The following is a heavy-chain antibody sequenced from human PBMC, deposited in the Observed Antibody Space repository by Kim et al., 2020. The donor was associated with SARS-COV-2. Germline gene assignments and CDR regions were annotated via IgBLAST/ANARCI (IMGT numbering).Heavy chain of an antibody. CDR2: IRSKAYGGTT. D-gene: IGHD3-10*01. V-gene: IGHV3-49*04. CDR3: TSQGIITMVRGALRPDY. J-gene: IGHJ4*02. Sequence: GGSLRLSCTASGFTFGDYAMSWVRQAPGKGQEWVGFIRSKAYGGTTEYAASVKGRFTISRDDSKSIAYLQMNSLKTEDTAVYYCTSQGIITMVRGALRPDYWGQGTLVTVSS. CDR1: GFTFGDYA.